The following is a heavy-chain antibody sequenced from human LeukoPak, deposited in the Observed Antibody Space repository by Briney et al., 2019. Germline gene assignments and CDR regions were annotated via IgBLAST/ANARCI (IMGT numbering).Heavy chain of an antibody. CDR3: AREGRAAVAYYFQY. CDR2: INPNSGNT. CDR1: GGTFSSYA. J-gene: IGHJ4*02. Sequence: ASVKVSCKASGGTFSSYAISWVRQAPGQGLEWMGWINPNSGNTHYAQKFQGRVTMTRDTSISTAYMDLSRLRSDDTAVYFCAREGRAAVAYYFQYWGQGTLVTVSS. D-gene: IGHD6-19*01. V-gene: IGHV1-2*02.